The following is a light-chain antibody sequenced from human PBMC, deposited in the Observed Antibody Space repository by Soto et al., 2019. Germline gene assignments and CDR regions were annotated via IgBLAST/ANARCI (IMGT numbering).Light chain of an antibody. CDR3: QHADSFPLIT. CDR2: AAS. CDR1: EDISTW. Sequence: DIRMTHSPSSVSASVGDRVSITCLSSEDISTWLAWYQQKPGKAPKLLIYAASSLQSGVPSRFSGSGSGTDFTLTISSLQPEDFATYYCQHADSFPLITFGQGTRLEIK. J-gene: IGKJ5*01. V-gene: IGKV1-12*01.